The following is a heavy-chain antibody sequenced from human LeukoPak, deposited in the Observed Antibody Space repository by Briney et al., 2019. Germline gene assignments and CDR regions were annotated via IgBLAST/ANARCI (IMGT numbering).Heavy chain of an antibody. CDR1: GFTFSSYG. CDR2: IRYDGSNK. D-gene: IGHD3-16*01. J-gene: IGHJ3*02. V-gene: IGHV3-30*02. Sequence: PGGSLRLSCAASGFTFSSYGMHWVRQAPGKGLEWVAFIRYDGSNKYYADSVKGRFTISRDNAKNSLYLQMNSLRAEDTAVYYCARAGGSSPHAFDIWGQGTMVTVSS. CDR3: ARAGGSSPHAFDI.